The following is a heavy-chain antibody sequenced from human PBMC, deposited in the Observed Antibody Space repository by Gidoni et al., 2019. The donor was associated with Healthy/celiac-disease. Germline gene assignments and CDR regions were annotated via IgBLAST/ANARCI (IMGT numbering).Heavy chain of an antibody. CDR1: GFTFADYA. CDR3: AKDMRKYCSGGSCYPGGY. D-gene: IGHD2-15*01. J-gene: IGHJ4*02. Sequence: EVQLVESGGGLVQPGRSLRLSCAASGFTFADYAMHWVRQAPGKGLEWVSGISWNSGSIGYADSVKGRFTISRDNAKNSLYLQMNSLRAEDTALYYCAKDMRKYCSGGSCYPGGYWGQGTLVTVSS. CDR2: ISWNSGSI. V-gene: IGHV3-9*01.